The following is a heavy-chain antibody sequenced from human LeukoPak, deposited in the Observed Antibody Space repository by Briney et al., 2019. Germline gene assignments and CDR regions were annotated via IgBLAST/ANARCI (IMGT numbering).Heavy chain of an antibody. D-gene: IGHD3-10*01. J-gene: IGHJ4*02. CDR3: AKFGVSITMVPLYYFDY. CDR1: GFTFSSYG. Sequence: GGSLRLPCAASGFTFSSYGMHWVRQAPGKGLEWVAVISYDGSNKYYADSVKGRFTISRDNSKNTLYLQMNSLRAEDTAVYYCAKFGVSITMVPLYYFDYWGQGTLVTVSS. CDR2: ISYDGSNK. V-gene: IGHV3-30*18.